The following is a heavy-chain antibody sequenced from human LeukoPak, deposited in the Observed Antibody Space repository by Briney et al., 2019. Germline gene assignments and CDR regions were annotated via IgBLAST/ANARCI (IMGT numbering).Heavy chain of an antibody. CDR3: ARGAVPGVPGGFDY. CDR2: IIPIFGTA. CDR1: GGTFSSYA. J-gene: IGHJ4*02. D-gene: IGHD7-27*01. V-gene: IGHV1-69*05. Sequence: ASVKVSCKASGGTFSSYAISWVRQAPGQGLEWMGGIIPIFGTANYAQKFQGRVTITTDESTSTAYMELSSLRSEDTAVYYCARGAVPGVPGGFDYWGQGTLVTVSS.